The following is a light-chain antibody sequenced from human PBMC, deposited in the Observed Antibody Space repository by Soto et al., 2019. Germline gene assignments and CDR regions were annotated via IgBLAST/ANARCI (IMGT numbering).Light chain of an antibody. V-gene: IGLV2-8*01. Sequence: QSALTQPPSASGSPGQSVTISCTGTSSDVGGYNYVSWYQQYPGRAPKLMIYEVTKRPSGVPDRFSGSKSGITASLTVSGLQDEEEADDYCSSYPAINNFAFVFGGGTKLTVL. CDR1: SSDVGGYNY. CDR2: EVT. CDR3: SSYPAINNFAFV. J-gene: IGLJ3*02.